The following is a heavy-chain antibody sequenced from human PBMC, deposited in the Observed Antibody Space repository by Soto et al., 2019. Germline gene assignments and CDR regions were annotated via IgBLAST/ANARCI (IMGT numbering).Heavy chain of an antibody. D-gene: IGHD3-22*01. CDR3: AKDGRYYYDSSGYYFLAGYYYYGMDV. CDR2: ISYDGSNK. Sequence: PGGSLRLSCAASGFTLSSYGMHWVRQAPGKGLEWVAVISYDGSNKYYADSVKGRFTISRDNSKNTLYLQMNSLRAEDTAVYYCAKDGRYYYDSSGYYFLAGYYYYGMDVWGQGTTVTVSS. V-gene: IGHV3-30*18. J-gene: IGHJ6*02. CDR1: GFTLSSYG.